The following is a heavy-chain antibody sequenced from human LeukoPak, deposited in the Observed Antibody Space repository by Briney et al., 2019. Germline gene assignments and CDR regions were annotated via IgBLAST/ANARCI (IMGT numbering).Heavy chain of an antibody. CDR2: IIPILGIA. D-gene: IGHD5-18*01. CDR1: GGTFSSYA. V-gene: IGHV1-69*04. J-gene: IGHJ5*02. Sequence: SVKVSCKASGGTFSSYAISWVRQAPGQGLEWMGRIIPILGIANYAQKFQGRVTITADKSTSTAYMELSSLRPEDTAVYYCASFHTTMDNNWFDPWGQGTLVTVSS. CDR3: ASFHTTMDNNWFDP.